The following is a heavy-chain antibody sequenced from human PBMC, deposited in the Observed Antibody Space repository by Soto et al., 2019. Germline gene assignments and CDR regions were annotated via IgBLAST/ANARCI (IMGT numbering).Heavy chain of an antibody. Sequence: PGGSLRLSCAASGFTFSSYGMHWVRQAPGKGLEWVAVISYDGSNKYYADSVKGRFTISRDNSKNTLYLQMNSLRAEDTAVYYCAKDTRYSSSWINPYYYYYGMDVWGQGTTVPVSS. CDR2: ISYDGSNK. CDR1: GFTFSSYG. D-gene: IGHD6-13*01. V-gene: IGHV3-30*18. J-gene: IGHJ6*02. CDR3: AKDTRYSSSWINPYYYYYGMDV.